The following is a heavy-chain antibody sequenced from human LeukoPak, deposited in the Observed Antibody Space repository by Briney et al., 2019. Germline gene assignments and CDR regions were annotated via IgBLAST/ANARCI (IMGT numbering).Heavy chain of an antibody. J-gene: IGHJ5*02. CDR1: GGSINSYY. Sequence: SETLSLTCTVSGGSINSYYWSWIRQPPGKGLECIGYIHYTGSTNYNPSLKSRVTISVDTSRSQFSLKLSSVTAADTAIYYCARGGYYGSGNDFRFDPWGQGTLVTVSS. D-gene: IGHD3-10*01. CDR3: ARGGYYGSGNDFRFDP. V-gene: IGHV4-59*01. CDR2: IHYTGST.